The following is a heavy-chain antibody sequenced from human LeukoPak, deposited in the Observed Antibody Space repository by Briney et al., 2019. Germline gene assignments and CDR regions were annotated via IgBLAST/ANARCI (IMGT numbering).Heavy chain of an antibody. V-gene: IGHV1-69*05. CDR1: GGTFSSYA. CDR2: IIPIFGTA. J-gene: IGHJ6*03. Sequence: SVKVSCKASGGTFSSYAISWVRQAPGQGLEWMGGIIPIFGTANYAQKFQGRVTITTDESTSTAYMELSSLRSEDTAVYYCASGSYIWGFYYYYYMDVWGKGTTVTVSS. D-gene: IGHD1-26*01. CDR3: ASGSYIWGFYYYYYMDV.